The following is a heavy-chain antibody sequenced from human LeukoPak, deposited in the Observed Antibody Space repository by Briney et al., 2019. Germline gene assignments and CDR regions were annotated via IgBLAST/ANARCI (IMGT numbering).Heavy chain of an antibody. D-gene: IGHD2-2*01. CDR1: GYSFTSYW. Sequence: GASLQISCKGSGYSFTSYWIGWVRQLPGKGLEWMGIIYPGDSDTRYSPSFQGQVTISADKSISTAYLQWSSLKASDTAMYYCARPAIGEPAAHDFDYWGQGTLVTVSS. V-gene: IGHV5-51*01. CDR2: IYPGDSDT. CDR3: ARPAIGEPAAHDFDY. J-gene: IGHJ4*02.